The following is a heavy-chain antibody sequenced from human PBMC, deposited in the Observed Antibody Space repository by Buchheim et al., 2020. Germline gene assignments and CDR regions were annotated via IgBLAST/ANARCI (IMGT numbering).Heavy chain of an antibody. D-gene: IGHD3-3*01. J-gene: IGHJ6*02. Sequence: QVQLQESGPELVKPSGTLSLTCAVSGGSISSSNWWSWVRQPPGKGLEWIGEIYHSGSTNYNPSLKSRVTISVDKSKNQFSLKLSSVTAADTAVYCCARVALYDFWSGYYTGYYYYGMDVWGQGTT. CDR3: ARVALYDFWSGYYTGYYYYGMDV. V-gene: IGHV4-4*01. CDR2: IYHSGST. CDR1: GGSISSSNW.